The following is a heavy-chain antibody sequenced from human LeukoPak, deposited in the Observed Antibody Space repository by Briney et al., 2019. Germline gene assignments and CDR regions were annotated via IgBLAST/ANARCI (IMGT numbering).Heavy chain of an antibody. CDR1: GYSFTGYY. J-gene: IGHJ4*02. CDR2: INPNSGGT. V-gene: IGHV1-2*02. Sequence: ASVKVSCKASGYSFTGYYMHWVRQAPGQGLEWMGWINPNSGGTIYAQKFQGRVTMTRDTSISTVYMELSRLRSDDTAVYYCATGYSGSYYYYFDYWGQGTLVTVSS. CDR3: ATGYSGSYYYYFDY. D-gene: IGHD1-26*01.